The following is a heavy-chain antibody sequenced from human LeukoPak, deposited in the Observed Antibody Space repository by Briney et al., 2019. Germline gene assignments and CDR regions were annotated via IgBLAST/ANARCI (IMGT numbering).Heavy chain of an antibody. CDR2: IYGGGGT. V-gene: IGHV3-66*01. CDR1: GFTVSTNY. D-gene: IGHD3-22*01. CDR3: ARIMYYDRSGYYYVRAFDI. Sequence: GGSLRLSCAASGFTVSTNYMSWVRQAPGKGLEWVSLIYGGGGTYYADSVKGRFTISRDNSKNTLYLQMDSLRAEDTAVYYCARIMYYDRSGYYYVRAFDIWGQGTMVTVSS. J-gene: IGHJ3*02.